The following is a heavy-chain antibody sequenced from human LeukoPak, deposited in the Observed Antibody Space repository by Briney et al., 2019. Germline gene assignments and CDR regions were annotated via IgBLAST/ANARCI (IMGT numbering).Heavy chain of an antibody. CDR1: GYSFTSYW. V-gene: IGHV5-51*01. D-gene: IGHD2-2*01. CDR2: IYPGDSDT. J-gene: IGHJ4*02. Sequence: GESLKISCKGSGYSFTSYWIGWVRQVPGKGLEGVGIIYPGDSDTRYSPSFQGQVTISADKSISTAYLQWSSLKASDTAMYYCARTVVVPAAAIGGLDYWGQGTLVTVSS. CDR3: ARTVVVPAAAIGGLDY.